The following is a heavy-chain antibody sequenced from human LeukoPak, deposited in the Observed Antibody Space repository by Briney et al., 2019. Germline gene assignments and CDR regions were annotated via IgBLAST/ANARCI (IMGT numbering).Heavy chain of an antibody. Sequence: SETLSLTCPASGGSISSYYWSWIRQPPGKGLEWIGDIYYSGNTNYNPSLKSRVTISVDTSKNQFSLKLSSVAAADTDVYYCASLHLPLYGDTGCYFDYWGQGTLVTVSS. CDR3: ASLHLPLYGDTGCYFDY. J-gene: IGHJ4*02. D-gene: IGHD4-17*01. CDR2: IYYSGNT. CDR1: GGSISSYY. V-gene: IGHV4-59*08.